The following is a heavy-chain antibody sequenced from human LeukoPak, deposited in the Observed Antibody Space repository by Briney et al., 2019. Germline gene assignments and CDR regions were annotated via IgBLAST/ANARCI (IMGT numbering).Heavy chain of an antibody. CDR2: IKSKADGGTT. CDR1: GFTFSNVW. V-gene: IGHV3-15*01. Sequence: GGSLRLSCAASGFTFSNVWMSWVRQGPGKGLEWVGRIKSKADGGTTDYAAPVKGRFTISRDDSKTTLYLQMNSLKTEDTAVYYCTTDRGVPGDVWGQGTRSPSP. D-gene: IGHD2-2*01. CDR3: TTDRGVPGDV. J-gene: IGHJ6*02.